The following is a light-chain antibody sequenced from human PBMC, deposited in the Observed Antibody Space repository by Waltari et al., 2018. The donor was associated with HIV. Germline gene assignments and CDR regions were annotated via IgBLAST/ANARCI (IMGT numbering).Light chain of an antibody. CDR2: EDS. CDR1: ALPKKY. V-gene: IGLV3-10*01. Sequence: SYELTQPPSVSVSPGQTARITCSGDALPKKYAYWYQQTSGQAPVLVIYEDSKRPSGIPERFSGSSSGTMATLTISGAQVEDEADDYCYSTDSSGNHRVFGGGTKLTVL. J-gene: IGLJ2*01. CDR3: YSTDSSGNHRV.